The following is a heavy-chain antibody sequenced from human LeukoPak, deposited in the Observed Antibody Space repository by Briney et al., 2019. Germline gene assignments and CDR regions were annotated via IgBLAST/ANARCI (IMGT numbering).Heavy chain of an antibody. CDR2: IIPIFGTA. D-gene: IGHD2-15*01. V-gene: IGHV1-69*13. J-gene: IGHJ5*02. Sequence: SVKVSCKASGGTFSSYAISWVRQAPGQGLEWMGGIIPIFGTANYAQKFQGRVTITADESTSTAYMELSSLRSEDTAVYYCAGDERYCSGGSCYSGWFDPWGQGTLVTVSS. CDR3: AGDERYCSGGSCYSGWFDP. CDR1: GGTFSSYA.